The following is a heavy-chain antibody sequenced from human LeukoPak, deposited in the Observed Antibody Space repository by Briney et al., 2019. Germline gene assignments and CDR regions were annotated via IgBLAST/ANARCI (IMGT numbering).Heavy chain of an antibody. CDR2: IYYSGST. D-gene: IGHD6-19*01. V-gene: IGHV4-59*08. Sequence: SETVPLTCTVSGGSISSYYWSWIRQPPGKGLEWIGYIYYSGSTNYNPSLKSRVTISVDTSKNQFSLKLSSVTAADTAVYYCARGEYSSGWEFDYWGQGTLVTVSS. CDR1: GGSISSYY. J-gene: IGHJ4*02. CDR3: ARGEYSSGWEFDY.